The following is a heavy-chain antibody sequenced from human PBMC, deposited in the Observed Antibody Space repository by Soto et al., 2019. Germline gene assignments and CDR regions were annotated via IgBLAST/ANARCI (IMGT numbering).Heavy chain of an antibody. D-gene: IGHD3-10*01. V-gene: IGHV4-31*03. Sequence: QVQLQESGPGLVKPSQTLSLTCTVSGGSISSGGYYWSWIRQHPGKGLEWIGYIYYSGSTYYNPSIQSRVTISVDTSTNQFSLKLSSVTAADTAVYYCAREGRSGRVDYWGQGTLVTVSS. J-gene: IGHJ4*02. CDR2: IYYSGST. CDR3: AREGRSGRVDY. CDR1: GGSISSGGYY.